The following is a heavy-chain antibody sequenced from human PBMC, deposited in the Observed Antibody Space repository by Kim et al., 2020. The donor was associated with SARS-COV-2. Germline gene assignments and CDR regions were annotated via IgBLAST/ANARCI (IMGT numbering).Heavy chain of an antibody. CDR3: ARGVYCSSTSCYGRHAGWFDP. V-gene: IGHV4-34*01. Sequence: SETLSLTCAVYGGSFSGYYWSWIRQPPGKGLEWIGEINHSGSTNYNPSLKSRVTISVDTSKNQFSLKLSSVTAADTAVYYCARGVYCSSTSCYGRHAGWFDPWGQGTLVTVSS. J-gene: IGHJ5*02. CDR2: INHSGST. D-gene: IGHD2-2*01. CDR1: GGSFSGYY.